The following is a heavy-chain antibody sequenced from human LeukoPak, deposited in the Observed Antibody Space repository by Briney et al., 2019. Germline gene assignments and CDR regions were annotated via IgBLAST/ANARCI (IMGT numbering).Heavy chain of an antibody. CDR1: GFAFSSNW. CDR3: ARSKDYGDYVFDY. D-gene: IGHD4-17*01. V-gene: IGHV3-74*01. Sequence: GGSLRLSCAAPGFAFSSNWMHWVRQTPGKGLVWVSRINSGGSGTSYADSVEGRFTISRDNAKNSLYLQMNSLRAEDTAVYYCARSKDYGDYVFDYWGQGTLVTVSS. J-gene: IGHJ4*02. CDR2: INSGGSGT.